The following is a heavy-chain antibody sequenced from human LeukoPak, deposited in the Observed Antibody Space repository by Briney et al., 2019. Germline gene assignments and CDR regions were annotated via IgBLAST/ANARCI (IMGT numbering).Heavy chain of an antibody. Sequence: SGGSLRLSCAASGFTFISYWMSWVRQAPGKGLEWVANIKQDGSEKYYVDSVKGRFTISRDNAKNSLYLQMNSLRAEDTAVFYCAKGGARLHSYYFDYWGQGTLVTVSS. D-gene: IGHD1-26*01. CDR3: AKGGARLHSYYFDY. V-gene: IGHV3-7*01. CDR1: GFTFISYW. J-gene: IGHJ4*02. CDR2: IKQDGSEK.